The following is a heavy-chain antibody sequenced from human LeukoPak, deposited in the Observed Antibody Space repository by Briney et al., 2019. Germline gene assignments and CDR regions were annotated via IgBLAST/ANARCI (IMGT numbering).Heavy chain of an antibody. CDR1: GGSISSGGYY. V-gene: IGHV4-31*03. CDR2: IYYSGGT. J-gene: IGHJ4*02. Sequence: SQTLSLTCTVSGGSISSGGYYWSWIRQHPGKGLEWIGYIYYSGGTYYNPSLKSRVTISVDTSKNQFSLKLSSVTAADTAVYYCARGDGSGSYWVFLTNWGQGTLVTVSS. D-gene: IGHD3-10*01. CDR3: ARGDGSGSYWVFLTN.